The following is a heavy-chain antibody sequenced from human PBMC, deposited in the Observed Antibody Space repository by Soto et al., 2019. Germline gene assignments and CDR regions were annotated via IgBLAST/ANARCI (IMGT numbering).Heavy chain of an antibody. CDR2: IKQDGSVK. CDR1: GFTLSNYW. V-gene: IGHV3-7*03. J-gene: IGHJ5*01. CDR3: ARDYYGSGSHDS. Sequence: VGSLRLACAASGFTLSNYWISWVRQAPGKGLEWVANIKQDGSVKYYVDSVKGRFTISRDNAKSSLYLQMNSLRAEDTALYYCARDYYGSGSHDSWGQGTLVTVSS. D-gene: IGHD3-10*01.